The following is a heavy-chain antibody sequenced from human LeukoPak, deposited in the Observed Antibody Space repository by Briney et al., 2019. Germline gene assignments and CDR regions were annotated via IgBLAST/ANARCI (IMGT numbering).Heavy chain of an antibody. CDR1: GFIFRDYW. CDR3: AASRWSGALDF. D-gene: IGHD3-3*01. Sequence: GGSLRLSCAASGFIFRDYWMLWVRQAPGKGLIWVSRIDRDGFPTIYADPVKGRFTVSRNNARNTLYLQMNNLRDDDSAVYYCAASRWSGALDFWGKGSLVSVSS. J-gene: IGHJ4*02. V-gene: IGHV3-74*01. CDR2: IDRDGFPT.